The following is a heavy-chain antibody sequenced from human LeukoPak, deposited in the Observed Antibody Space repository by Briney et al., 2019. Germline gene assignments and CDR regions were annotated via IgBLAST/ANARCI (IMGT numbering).Heavy chain of an antibody. D-gene: IGHD6-13*01. Sequence: GGSLRLSCAASGFTFSNYGMHWVRQAPGKGLEWMAFIRSDGSNKYYADSVKGRFTISRDNSKNTLYLQMNSLRAEDTAVYYCAREGSSWYYLSHDAFDIWGQGTMVTVSS. J-gene: IGHJ3*02. CDR2: IRSDGSNK. CDR3: AREGSSWYYLSHDAFDI. CDR1: GFTFSNYG. V-gene: IGHV3-30*02.